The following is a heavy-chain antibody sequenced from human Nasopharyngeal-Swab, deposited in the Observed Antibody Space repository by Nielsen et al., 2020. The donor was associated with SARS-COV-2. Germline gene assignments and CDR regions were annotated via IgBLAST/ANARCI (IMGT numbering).Heavy chain of an antibody. J-gene: IGHJ3*02. Sequence: GGSLRLSCAPSGLTFSTYDMHWVRQVTGKHTEWVSAIGSAGDTYSPGSVKGRFTISRDNAKNSLYLQMNSLRAEDTAVYYCARGQLGQNFDLWGGRLPDAFDIWGQGTMVTVSS. CDR3: ARGQLGQNFDLWGGRLPDAFDI. V-gene: IGHV3-13*01. CDR1: GLTFSTYD. CDR2: IGSAGDT. D-gene: IGHD3-3*01.